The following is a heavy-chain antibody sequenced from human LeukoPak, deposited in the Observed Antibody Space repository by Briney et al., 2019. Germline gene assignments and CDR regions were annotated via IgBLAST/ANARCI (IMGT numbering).Heavy chain of an antibody. CDR1: GFTFSSYG. CDR2: ISYDGSNK. J-gene: IGHJ5*02. CDR3: AKEVKAATNWFDP. D-gene: IGHD6-25*01. Sequence: PGGSLRLSCAASGFTFSSYGMHWVRQAPGKGLEWVAVISYDGSNKYYADSVKGRFTISRDNSKNTLYLQMNSLRAEDTAVYFCAKEVKAATNWFDPWGQGTLVTVSS. V-gene: IGHV3-30*18.